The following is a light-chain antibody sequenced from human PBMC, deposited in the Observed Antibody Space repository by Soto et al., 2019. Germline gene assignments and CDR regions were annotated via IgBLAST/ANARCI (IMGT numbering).Light chain of an antibody. J-gene: IGKJ1*01. CDR2: KAS. CDR3: QQHISYPRT. Sequence: IQMTQSPSTLSASVGDRVIITCRASQRLTNALVWYQQKPGKAPNLLIYKASSLASGVPLRFSGSGSGTEFTLTISSLQPEDFATYYCQQHISYPRTFGQGTKVEIK. V-gene: IGKV1-5*03. CDR1: QRLTNA.